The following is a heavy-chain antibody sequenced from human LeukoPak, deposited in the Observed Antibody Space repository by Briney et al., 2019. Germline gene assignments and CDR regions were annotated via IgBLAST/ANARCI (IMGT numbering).Heavy chain of an antibody. Sequence: GGSLRLSCAASGFTFSSYSMNWVRQAPGKGLEWVSYISSSSSTIYYADSVKGRFTISRDNAKNSLYLQMNSLKTEDTAVYYCARDFLRGAAAGNLDYWGQGTLVTVSS. V-gene: IGHV3-48*01. CDR3: ARDFLRGAAAGNLDY. CDR1: GFTFSSYS. CDR2: ISSSSSTI. J-gene: IGHJ4*02. D-gene: IGHD6-13*01.